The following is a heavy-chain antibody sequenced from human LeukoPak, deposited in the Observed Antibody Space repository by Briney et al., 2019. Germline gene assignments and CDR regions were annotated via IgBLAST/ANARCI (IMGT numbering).Heavy chain of an antibody. J-gene: IGHJ6*03. Sequence: PSETLSLTCTVSGGSFSSGYYCGWIRQPPGRGLEWIGSIHHSGRTYYNPSLKSRVTISVDTSKNPFSLKLNSVTAADTAVYYCARRVVVPAATVTDYYYYMDVWGKGTTVTVSS. V-gene: IGHV4-38-2*02. CDR2: IHHSGRT. CDR1: GGSFSSGYY. D-gene: IGHD2-2*01. CDR3: ARRVVVPAATVTDYYYYMDV.